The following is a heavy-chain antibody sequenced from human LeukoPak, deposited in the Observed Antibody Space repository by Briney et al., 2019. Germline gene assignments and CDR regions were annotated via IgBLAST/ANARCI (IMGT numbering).Heavy chain of an antibody. J-gene: IGHJ4*02. CDR3: ARHLRPGVVGYDY. Sequence: TSETLSLTCTVSGGSISSYYWSWIRQTPGKRLEWIGYIYYTGSTNYNPSLKSRVTISVDTSNNQFSLKLSSVTAADTAVYYCARHLRPGVVGYDYWGQGTLVTVSS. D-gene: IGHD2-8*02. CDR2: IYYTGST. CDR1: GGSISSYY. V-gene: IGHV4-59*08.